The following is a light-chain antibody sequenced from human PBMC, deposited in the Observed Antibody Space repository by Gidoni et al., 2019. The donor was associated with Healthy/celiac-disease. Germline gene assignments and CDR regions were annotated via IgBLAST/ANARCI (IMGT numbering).Light chain of an antibody. V-gene: IGKV3-15*01. CDR1: QSVSSN. CDR3: QQYNNWPNS. J-gene: IGKJ2*03. Sequence: TLSVSPGERATLSCRASQSVSSNLAWYQQKPGQAPRLLIYGASTRATGIPARFSGSGSGTEFTLTISSLQSEDFAVYYCQQYNNWPNSFXQGTKLEIK. CDR2: GAS.